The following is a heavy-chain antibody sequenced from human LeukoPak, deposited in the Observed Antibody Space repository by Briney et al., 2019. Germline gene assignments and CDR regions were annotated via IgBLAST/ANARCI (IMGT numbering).Heavy chain of an antibody. J-gene: IGHJ6*03. CDR3: AADGSSGWNYYYYMDV. CDR1: GYSISSGYY. V-gene: IGHV4-38-2*02. Sequence: PSETLSLTCTVSGYSISSGYYWGWIRQPPGKGLEWIGSIYHSGSTYYNPSLKSRVTISVDTSKNQFSLKLSSVTAADTAVYYCAADGSSGWNYYYYMDVWGKGTTVTVSS. CDR2: IYHSGST. D-gene: IGHD6-19*01.